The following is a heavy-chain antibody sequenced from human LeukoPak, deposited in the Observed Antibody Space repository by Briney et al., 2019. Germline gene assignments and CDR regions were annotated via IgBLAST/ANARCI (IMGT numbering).Heavy chain of an antibody. Sequence: PGGSLRLSCAVSGFTFSDYGMHWVRQAPGKGLEWVAVISSDGSYQAYADSVKGRFTVFRDSSKNTLYLQLNSLRPEDTGLYYCARERRRDGYNYKDYWGQGTQVSVSS. CDR1: GFTFSDYG. J-gene: IGHJ4*02. D-gene: IGHD5-24*01. CDR3: ARERRRDGYNYKDY. CDR2: ISSDGSYQ. V-gene: IGHV3-30*04.